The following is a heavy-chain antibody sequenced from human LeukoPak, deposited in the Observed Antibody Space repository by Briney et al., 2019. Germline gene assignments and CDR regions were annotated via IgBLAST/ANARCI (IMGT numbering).Heavy chain of an antibody. CDR2: IAYDGSNE. CDR1: GFTFSNYG. Sequence: GGSLRLSCAASGFTFSNYGMHWVRQAPGKGLEWVAVIAYDGSNEYYAEFVKGRFTISRDNTKNTLYLQMYSLRAEDTAVYFCAKDQGIAVAGTDDAFDIWGQGTRVTVSS. J-gene: IGHJ3*02. CDR3: AKDQGIAVAGTDDAFDI. D-gene: IGHD6-19*01. V-gene: IGHV3-30*18.